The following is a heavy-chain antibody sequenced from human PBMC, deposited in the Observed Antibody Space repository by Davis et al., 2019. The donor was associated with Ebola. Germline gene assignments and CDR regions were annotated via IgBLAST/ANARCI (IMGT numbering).Heavy chain of an antibody. V-gene: IGHV3-30-3*01. D-gene: IGHD1-26*01. CDR1: GFTFSSYA. CDR2: ISYDGSNK. CDR3: ASRTELRY. J-gene: IGHJ4*02. Sequence: GSLRLSCAASGFTFSSYAMHWVRQAPGKGLEWVAVISYDGSNKYYADSVKGRFTISRDNSKNTLYLQMNSLRAEDTAVYYCASRTELRYWGQGTLVTVSS.